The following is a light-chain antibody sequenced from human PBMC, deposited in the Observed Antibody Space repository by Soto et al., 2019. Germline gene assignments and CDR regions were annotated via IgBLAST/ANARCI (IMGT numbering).Light chain of an antibody. CDR3: SSYTTSNAYV. V-gene: IGLV2-14*01. Sequence: QSALTQPASVSGSPGQSLTISCTGTSSDVGGWNYVSWYQQNPGKAPKLMIFEVGNRPSGVSDRFSGSKSGNTASLTISGLQAEDEADYYCSSYTTSNAYVFGTGTQLTVL. CDR1: SSDVGGWNY. CDR2: EVG. J-gene: IGLJ1*01.